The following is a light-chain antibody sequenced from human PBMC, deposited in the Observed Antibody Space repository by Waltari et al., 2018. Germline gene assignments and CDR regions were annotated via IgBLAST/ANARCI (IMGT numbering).Light chain of an antibody. Sequence: DIPLTQYPSSLSASVGAGVTLPCRPSQGIGTYLTWYQQKPWKAPNVVIYAASGLQSGVPSRFRGSGSGTDFTLTIRSLQPEDVATYYCQQSFSRPVTFGQGTRLEIK. CDR2: AAS. V-gene: IGKV1-39*01. CDR1: QGIGTY. J-gene: IGKJ5*01. CDR3: QQSFSRPVT.